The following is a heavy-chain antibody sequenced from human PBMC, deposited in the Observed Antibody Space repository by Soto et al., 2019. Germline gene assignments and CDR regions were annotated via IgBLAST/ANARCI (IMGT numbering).Heavy chain of an antibody. CDR2: IYAANSET. Sequence: LGESLKISCEASGYSFSTYWIGWVRQMPGKGLEWVGLIYAANSETRYSPSFQGQVTLSVDKSINTAYLQWSSLKASDTAIYYWGSPPPTRANKGYLDPWGQETRVTFSS. D-gene: IGHD6-13*01. CDR1: GYSFSTYW. J-gene: IGHJ5*02. CDR3: GSPPPTRANKGYLDP. V-gene: IGHV5-51*01.